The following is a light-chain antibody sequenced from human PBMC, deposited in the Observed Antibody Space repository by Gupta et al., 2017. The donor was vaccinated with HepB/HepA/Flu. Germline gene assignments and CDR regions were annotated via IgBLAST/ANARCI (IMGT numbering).Light chain of an antibody. CDR2: AAS. Sequence: DLQLIQSPSFLSASVGDRVTSTCRASQGINTDFAWYQQKPGKAPKLLIYAASTLQSGVPPRCSGSGSGTEFTLTISSLQPEDVATFYCLRITRFPIAFGQGTRLEIK. CDR1: QGINTD. CDR3: LRITRFPIA. J-gene: IGKJ5*01. V-gene: IGKV1-9*01.